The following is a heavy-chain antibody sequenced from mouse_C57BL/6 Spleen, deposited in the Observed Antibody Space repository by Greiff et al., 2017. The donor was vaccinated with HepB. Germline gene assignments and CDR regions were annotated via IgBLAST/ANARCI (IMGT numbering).Heavy chain of an antibody. D-gene: IGHD1-1*01. J-gene: IGHJ1*03. CDR2: ISSGGSYT. CDR1: GFTFSSYG. Sequence: EVKLVESGGDLVKPGGSLKLSCAASGFTFSSYGMSWVRQTPDKRLEWVATISSGGSYTYYPDSVKGRFTISRDNAKNTLYLQMSSLKSEDTAMYYCARQSITTVVAWYFDVWGTGTTVTVSS. CDR3: ARQSITTVVAWYFDV. V-gene: IGHV5-6*02.